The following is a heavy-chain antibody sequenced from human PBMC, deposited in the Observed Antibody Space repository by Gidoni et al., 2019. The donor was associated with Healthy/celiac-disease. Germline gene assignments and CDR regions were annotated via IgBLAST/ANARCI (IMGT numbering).Heavy chain of an antibody. Sequence: QVQLVESGGGVVKPGRSLRLSCAASGFTFSSYAMHWVRQVPGKGLEWVAVISYDGSNKYYADSVKGRFTISRDNSKNTLYLQMNSLRAEDTAVYYCASRDGGPFDYWGQGTLVTVSS. V-gene: IGHV3-30*04. CDR1: GFTFSSYA. CDR3: ASRDGGPFDY. J-gene: IGHJ4*02. D-gene: IGHD3-16*01. CDR2: ISYDGSNK.